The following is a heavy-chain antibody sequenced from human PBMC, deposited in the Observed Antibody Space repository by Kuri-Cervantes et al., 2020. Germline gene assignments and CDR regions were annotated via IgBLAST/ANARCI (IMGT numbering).Heavy chain of an antibody. V-gene: IGHV3-23*01. CDR1: GFTFSSYA. D-gene: IGHD1/OR15-1a*01. CDR3: ARETSHMDV. CDR2: ISNSGDNA. J-gene: IGHJ6*03. Sequence: GESLKISCAASGFTFSSYATSWVRQAPGKGLEWVSIISNSGDNAYYTDSVRGRFTISRDNSKNTLYLQMNSLRAEDTAVYYCARETSHMDVWGKGTTVTVSS.